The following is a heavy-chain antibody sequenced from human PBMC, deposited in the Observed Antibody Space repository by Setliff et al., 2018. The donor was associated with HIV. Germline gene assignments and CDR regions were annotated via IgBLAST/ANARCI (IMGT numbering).Heavy chain of an antibody. CDR1: GYTFTTYY. CDR2: INPSSTST. Sequence: ASVKVSCKASGYTFTTYYIHWVRQAPGQGLEWMGIINPSSTSTNYAQKFQGRVTMTRDTSASTVYMELSSLRSKDTAVYYCARDHMSVGAWVGATSRGLFQHWGQGTLVTVSS. CDR3: ARDHMSVGAWVGATSRGLFQH. J-gene: IGHJ1*01. V-gene: IGHV1-46*01. D-gene: IGHD1-26*01.